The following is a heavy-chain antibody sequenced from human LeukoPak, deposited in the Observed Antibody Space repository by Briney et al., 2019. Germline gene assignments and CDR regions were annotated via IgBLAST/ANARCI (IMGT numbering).Heavy chain of an antibody. CDR1: GGSISSYY. D-gene: IGHD6-13*01. Sequence: SETQSLTCTVSGGSISSYYWSWIRQPPGKGLEWIGYIYYSGSTNYNPSLKSRVTISVDTSKNQFSLKLSSVTAADTAVYYCARRGSSWYYFDYWGQGTLVTVSS. CDR3: ARRGSSWYYFDY. V-gene: IGHV4-59*08. J-gene: IGHJ4*02. CDR2: IYYSGST.